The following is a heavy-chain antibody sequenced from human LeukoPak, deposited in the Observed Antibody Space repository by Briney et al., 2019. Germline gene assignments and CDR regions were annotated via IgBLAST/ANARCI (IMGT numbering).Heavy chain of an antibody. D-gene: IGHD2-2*01. CDR3: ARVSRYCSSTSCRSAY. CDR1: GYTFTGYY. CDR2: INPNSGGT. V-gene: IGHV1-2*02. J-gene: IGHJ4*02. Sequence: GASVKVSCKASGYTFTGYYMHWVRQAPGQGLEWMGWINPNSGGTNYAQKFQGRVTMTRDTSISTAYMELSRLRSDDTAVYYCARVSRYCSSTSCRSAYWGQGTLVTVSS.